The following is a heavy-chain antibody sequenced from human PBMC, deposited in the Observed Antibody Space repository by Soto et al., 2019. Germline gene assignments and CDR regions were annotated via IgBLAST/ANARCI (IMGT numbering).Heavy chain of an antibody. V-gene: IGHV4-59*01. Sequence: LSLTFTVSVYSINNDDWIKIRRPPGKGLEWIGYIYHSGSTDYNPSLKSRVTISVDPSKAQFSLRLSSVTAADTAVYYCARDVNVYGTSRHYYGIDVWGRGTTVTVSS. J-gene: IGHJ6*02. D-gene: IGHD2-2*01. CDR2: IYHSGST. CDR3: ARDVNVYGTSRHYYGIDV. CDR1: VYSINNDD.